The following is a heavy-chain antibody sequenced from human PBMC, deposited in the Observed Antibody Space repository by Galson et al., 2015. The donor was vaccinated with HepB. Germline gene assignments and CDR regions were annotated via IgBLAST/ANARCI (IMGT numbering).Heavy chain of an antibody. CDR3: ATDSYSGSSTGGAFDI. Sequence: SVKVSCKVSGYTLTELSMHWVRQAPGKGLEWMGGFDPEDGETIYAQKFQGRVTMTEDTSTDTAYMELSSLRSEDTAVYYCATDSYSGSSTGGAFDIWGQGTMVTVSS. CDR2: FDPEDGET. D-gene: IGHD1-26*01. CDR1: GYTLTELS. J-gene: IGHJ3*02. V-gene: IGHV1-24*01.